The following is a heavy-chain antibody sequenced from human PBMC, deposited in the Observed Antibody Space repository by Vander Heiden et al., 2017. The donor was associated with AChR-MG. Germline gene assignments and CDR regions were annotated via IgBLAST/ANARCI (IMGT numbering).Heavy chain of an antibody. CDR2: ISGSGGST. CDR3: VIGCSSTSCYL. J-gene: IGHJ5*02. V-gene: IGHV3-23*01. D-gene: IGHD2-2*01. CDR1: GFTFSSYA. Sequence: EVQLLESGGGLVQPGGSLRLSCAASGFTFSSYAMSWVRQAPGKGLEWVSAISGSGGSTYYADSVKGRFTISRDNSKNTLYLQMNSLRAEDTAVYYCVIGCSSTSCYLWGQGTLVTVSS.